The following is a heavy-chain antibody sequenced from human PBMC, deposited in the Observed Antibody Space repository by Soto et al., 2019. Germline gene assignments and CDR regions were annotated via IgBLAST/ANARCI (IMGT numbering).Heavy chain of an antibody. D-gene: IGHD3-3*01. CDR3: ARRRRTDFWSGYFSDEYAFDI. Sequence: ASVKVSCKASGYTFTSYAMHWVRQAPGQRLEWMGWINAGNGNTKYSQKFQGRVTITRDTSASTAYMELSSLRSEDTAVYYCARRRRTDFWSGYFSDEYAFDIWGQGTMVTVSS. CDR1: GYTFTSYA. J-gene: IGHJ3*02. CDR2: INAGNGNT. V-gene: IGHV1-3*01.